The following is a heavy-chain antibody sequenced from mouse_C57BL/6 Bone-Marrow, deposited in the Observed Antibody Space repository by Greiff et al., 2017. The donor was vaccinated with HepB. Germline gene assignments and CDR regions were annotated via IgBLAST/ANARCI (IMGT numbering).Heavy chain of an antibody. Sequence: DVMLVESGGGLVKPGGSLKLSCAASGFTFSSYAMSWVRQTPEKRLEWVATISDGGSYTYYPDNVKGRFTISRDNAKNNLYLQMSHLKSEDTAMYYCARERDYDGFAYWGQGTLVTVSA. D-gene: IGHD2-4*01. CDR3: ARERDYDGFAY. CDR2: ISDGGSYT. J-gene: IGHJ3*01. CDR1: GFTFSSYA. V-gene: IGHV5-4*01.